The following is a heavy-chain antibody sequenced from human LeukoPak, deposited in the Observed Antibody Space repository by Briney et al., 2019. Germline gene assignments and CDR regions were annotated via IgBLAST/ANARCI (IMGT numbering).Heavy chain of an antibody. Sequence: GRSLRLSCAASGFTFDDYAMHWVRQAPGKGLEWVSGISWNSRSIGYADSVKGRFTISRDNAKNSLYLQMNSLRAEDTALYYCAKGKSIAVAASFDYWGQGTLVTVSS. CDR2: ISWNSRSI. CDR3: AKGKSIAVAASFDY. D-gene: IGHD6-19*01. J-gene: IGHJ4*02. V-gene: IGHV3-9*01. CDR1: GFTFDDYA.